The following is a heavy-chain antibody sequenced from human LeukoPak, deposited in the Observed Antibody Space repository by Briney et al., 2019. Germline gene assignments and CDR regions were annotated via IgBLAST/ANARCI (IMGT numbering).Heavy chain of an antibody. CDR2: ISNNGGYT. V-gene: IGHV3-23*01. J-gene: IGHJ4*02. CDR1: GFTFSSYA. Sequence: GGSLRLSCAASGFTFSSYAMSWVRQAPGKGLEWVSAISNNGGYTYYADSLHGRFPISRDNSKSTLCLQMNSLRAEDTAIYYCARVDSSGWYWYSFDDWGLGTLVTVSS. CDR3: ARVDSSGWYWYSFDD. D-gene: IGHD6-19*01.